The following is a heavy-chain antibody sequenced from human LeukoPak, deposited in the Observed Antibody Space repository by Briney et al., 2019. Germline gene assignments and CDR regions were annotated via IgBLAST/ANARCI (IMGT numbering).Heavy chain of an antibody. CDR2: IGGLGGST. CDR3: ARDPGVVAFHYFDY. J-gene: IGHJ4*02. CDR1: GFTFSSHA. Sequence: GGSLRLSCAASGFTFSSHAMGWVRQAPGKGLEWVSGIGGLGGSTYYAGSVKGRFTISRDNSLNTLYLHMNSLRAGDTAVYYCARDPGVVAFHYFDYWGQGSLVTVSS. D-gene: IGHD3-3*01. V-gene: IGHV3-23*01.